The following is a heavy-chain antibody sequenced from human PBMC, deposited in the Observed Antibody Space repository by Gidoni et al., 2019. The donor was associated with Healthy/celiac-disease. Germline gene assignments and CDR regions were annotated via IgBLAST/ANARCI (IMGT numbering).Heavy chain of an antibody. CDR1: GGSLSSGGYY. CDR2: IYYSGST. J-gene: IGHJ5*02. CDR3: ARDSGSGSYSTYNWFDP. D-gene: IGHD3-10*01. V-gene: IGHV4-31*03. Sequence: QVQLQESGPGLVKPSQTLSLTCTVSGGSLSSGGYYWSWIRQHPGKGLEWIGYIYYSGSTYYNPSLKSRVTISVDTSKNQFSLKLSSVTAADTAVYYCARDSGSGSYSTYNWFDPWGQGTLVTVSS.